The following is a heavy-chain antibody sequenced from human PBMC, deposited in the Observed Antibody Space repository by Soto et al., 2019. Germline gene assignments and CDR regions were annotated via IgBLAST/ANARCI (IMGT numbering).Heavy chain of an antibody. J-gene: IGHJ4*02. CDR2: INPSGGST. V-gene: IGHV1-46*01. D-gene: IGHD2-15*01. CDR3: ARDNRLAAAFDY. Sequence: GASVKVSCKASGYTFTSYYMHWVRQAPGQGLEWMGIINPSGGSTSYAQKFQGRVTMTRDTSTSTVYMELSSLSSEDTAVYYCARDNRLAAAFDYWGQGTLVTVSS. CDR1: GYTFTSYY.